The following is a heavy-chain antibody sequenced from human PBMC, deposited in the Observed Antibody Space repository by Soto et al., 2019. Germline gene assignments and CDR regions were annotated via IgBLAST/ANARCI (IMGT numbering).Heavy chain of an antibody. Sequence: QVHLLLQSGAKVKKPGSSVKVSCKASGGTPSNSAISWVRQAPGQGLEWMGGIIPVFGLVKYAQNFQGRVTITADESTNTAYMELSSLRPEDTAVYYCAGGRIVVVGSRAYYGMDVWGQGTTVIVSS. D-gene: IGHD3-22*01. J-gene: IGHJ6*02. CDR2: IIPVFGLV. V-gene: IGHV1-69*01. CDR1: GGTPSNSA. CDR3: AGGRIVVVGSRAYYGMDV.